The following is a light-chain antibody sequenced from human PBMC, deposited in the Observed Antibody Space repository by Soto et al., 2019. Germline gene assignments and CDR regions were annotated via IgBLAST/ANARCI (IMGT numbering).Light chain of an antibody. Sequence: DIQMTQSPSTLSASVGDRVTITCRASQSISNWLAWYQHKPGKAPKVLISKGSDLEGGVTSRFSGSGSGTQFTLSISSLKPDDFATYYCQQYYDYSYTFGQGTKLEI. CDR2: KGS. J-gene: IGKJ2*01. V-gene: IGKV1-5*03. CDR3: QQYYDYSYT. CDR1: QSISNW.